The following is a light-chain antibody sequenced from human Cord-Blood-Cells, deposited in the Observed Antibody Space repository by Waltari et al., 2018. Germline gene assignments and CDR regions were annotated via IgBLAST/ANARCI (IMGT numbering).Light chain of an antibody. V-gene: IGLV2-8*01. CDR3: SSYAGSNNLV. Sequence: QSALTQPPSASGSPGQSVTISCTGTSIDVGGYNYVSWYQQHPGKAPRLMSYEVSKRPSGVPDRFSGSKSGNTASLTVSGLQAEDEADYYCSSYAGSNNLVFGGGTKLTVL. CDR1: SIDVGGYNY. CDR2: EVS. J-gene: IGLJ3*02.